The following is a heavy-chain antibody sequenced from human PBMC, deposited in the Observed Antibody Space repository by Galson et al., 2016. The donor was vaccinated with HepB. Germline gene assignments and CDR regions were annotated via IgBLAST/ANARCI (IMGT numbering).Heavy chain of an antibody. CDR3: AKGQLRSFSTEGYQYYYYIDV. V-gene: IGHV3-23*01. D-gene: IGHD5-24*01. CDR2: SGGST. CDR1: GFTFSSYA. J-gene: IGHJ6*03. Sequence: SLRLSCAASGFTFSSYAMSWVRQAPGKGLEWVSASGGSTFYADSVKGRFTISRDNSKNTLYLQMNSLRVEDTAVYYCAKGQLRSFSTEGYQYYYYIDVWGEGTTVTVSS.